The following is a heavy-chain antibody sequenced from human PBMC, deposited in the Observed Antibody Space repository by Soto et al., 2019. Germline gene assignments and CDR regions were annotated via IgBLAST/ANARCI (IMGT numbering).Heavy chain of an antibody. V-gene: IGHV4-30-4*01. CDR3: ARDHRNSHEYFDS. Sequence: PSETLSLTCTVSGGSISSDYYYWAWIRQPPGKGLEWIGYIYYIGRTNYNPSLESRLTISMDMSKNQFSLTLRSVSAADTALYYCARDHRNSHEYFDSLGQGTLLTLSS. D-gene: IGHD1-1*01. J-gene: IGHJ4*02. CDR1: GGSISSDYYY. CDR2: IYYIGRT.